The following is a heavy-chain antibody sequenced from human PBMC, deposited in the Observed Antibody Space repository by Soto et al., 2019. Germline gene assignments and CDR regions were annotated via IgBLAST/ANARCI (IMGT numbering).Heavy chain of an antibody. D-gene: IGHD2-21*02. Sequence: PGGSLRLSCTASTFTLSNTWMNWFRQAPGKGLEWVGRIKSKTDGGTTDYAAPVKGRFTISRDDSKNTLFLEVNSLKTEDTAVYYCTPNVGFCGGDCYPALGYWGQGTLVTVSS. J-gene: IGHJ4*02. V-gene: IGHV3-15*07. CDR1: TFTLSNTW. CDR3: TPNVGFCGGDCYPALGY. CDR2: IKSKTDGGTT.